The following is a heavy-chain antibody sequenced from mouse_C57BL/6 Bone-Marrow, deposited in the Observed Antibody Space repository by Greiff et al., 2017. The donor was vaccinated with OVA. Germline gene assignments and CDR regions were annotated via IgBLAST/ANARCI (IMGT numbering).Heavy chain of an antibody. V-gene: IGHV1-64*01. D-gene: IGHD2-1*01. CDR3: ARYGNLYYCDY. CDR1: GYTFTSYW. CDR2: IHPHSGST. Sequence: QVQLQQPGAELVKPGASVKLSCKASGYTFTSYWMHWVKQRPGQGLEWIGMIHPHSGSTNYNEKFKSKATLTVDKSSSTASMQLSSLTSEDSAVYYCARYGNLYYCDYWGQGTTLTVSS. J-gene: IGHJ2*01.